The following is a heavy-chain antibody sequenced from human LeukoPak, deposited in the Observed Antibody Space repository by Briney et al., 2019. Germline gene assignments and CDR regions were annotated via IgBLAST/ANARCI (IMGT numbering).Heavy chain of an antibody. V-gene: IGHV4-61*02. Sequence: SQTLSLTCTVSGGSISSGSYYWSWIRQPAGKGLEWIGRVYASGNTNYNPSPKSRITISIDTSQNQFSLMLSSVTAADTAVYYCARLLEVSSTFDPWGQGTLVTVSS. CDR2: VYASGNT. J-gene: IGHJ5*02. D-gene: IGHD5/OR15-5a*01. CDR1: GGSISSGSYY. CDR3: ARLLEVSSTFDP.